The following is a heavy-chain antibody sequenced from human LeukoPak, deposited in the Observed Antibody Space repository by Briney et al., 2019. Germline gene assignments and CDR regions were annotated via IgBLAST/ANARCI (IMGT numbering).Heavy chain of an antibody. J-gene: IGHJ4*02. CDR1: GGSISSSSYY. Sequence: SETLSLTCTVSGGSISSSSYYWGWIRQPPGKRLEWIGSIYYSGSTYYNPSLKSRVTISVDTSKNQFSLKLSSVTAADTAVYYCARGEGTYYDSSDDGYWGQGTLVTVSS. CDR3: ARGEGTYYDSSDDGY. CDR2: IYYSGST. V-gene: IGHV4-39*01. D-gene: IGHD3-22*01.